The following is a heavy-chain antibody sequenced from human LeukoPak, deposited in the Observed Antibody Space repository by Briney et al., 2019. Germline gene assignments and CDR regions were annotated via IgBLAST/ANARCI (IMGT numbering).Heavy chain of an antibody. D-gene: IGHD6-19*01. V-gene: IGHV3-21*01. Sequence: PGGSLRLSCAASGFTFRDYTMNWVRQAPGKGLEWVSSIASSSSYTYYADSVKGRFTISRDNAKNSLYLQMSSLRVADTAVYYCTKVRTFAVAGTLDYWGQGSLVTVSS. J-gene: IGHJ4*02. CDR2: IASSSSYT. CDR3: TKVRTFAVAGTLDY. CDR1: GFTFRDYT.